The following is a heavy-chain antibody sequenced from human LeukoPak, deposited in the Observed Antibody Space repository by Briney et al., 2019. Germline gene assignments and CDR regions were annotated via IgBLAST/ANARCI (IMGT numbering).Heavy chain of an antibody. CDR3: ARRSPLVVVTAAHYYEY. CDR2: VFYNGNT. J-gene: IGHJ4*02. Sequence: PSETLSLTCTVSVDSITNSNYFCGWIRQPPGQGLEWIGEVFYNGNTHYNPSLKSRVIISTDPSKTQFSLTLTAVTASDTAIYYCARRSPLVVVTAAHYYEYWGQGTLVTVPS. CDR1: VDSITNSNYF. V-gene: IGHV4-39*01. D-gene: IGHD2-21*02.